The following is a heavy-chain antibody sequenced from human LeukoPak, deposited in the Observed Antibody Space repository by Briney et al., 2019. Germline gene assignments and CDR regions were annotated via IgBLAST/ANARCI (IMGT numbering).Heavy chain of an antibody. Sequence: PSETLSLTCTVSGGSISSSSYYWGWIRQPPGKGLEWIGSIYYSGSTYYNPSLKSRVTMSVDTSKNQFSLKLSSVTAADTAVYYCARTNPPATGWETWDFDYWGQGTLVTVSS. J-gene: IGHJ4*02. V-gene: IGHV4-39*07. D-gene: IGHD1-26*01. CDR3: ARTNPPATGWETWDFDY. CDR1: GGSISSSSYY. CDR2: IYYSGST.